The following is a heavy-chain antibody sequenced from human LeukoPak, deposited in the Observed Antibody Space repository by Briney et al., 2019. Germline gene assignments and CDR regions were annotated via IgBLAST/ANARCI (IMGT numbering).Heavy chain of an antibody. CDR2: INHSGST. D-gene: IGHD6-13*01. CDR3: TRGRITSSRRYYYLDV. Sequence: SETLSLTCTVSGGSISSSNYYWGWIRQPPGKGLEWIGEINHSGSTNYNPSLKSRVTISVGTSKNQFSLKLSSVTAADTAVYYCTRGRITSSRRYYYLDVWGKGTTVTVSS. CDR1: GGSISSSNYY. J-gene: IGHJ6*03. V-gene: IGHV4-39*07.